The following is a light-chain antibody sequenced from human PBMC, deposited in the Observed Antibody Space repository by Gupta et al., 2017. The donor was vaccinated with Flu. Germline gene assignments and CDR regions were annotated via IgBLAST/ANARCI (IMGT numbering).Light chain of an antibody. CDR2: NNE. Sequence: SVLPQPPSASGTPGQRVTISCSGSTSNIGSNTVNWYQQPPGTAPKLLIYNNEQRPAGVPDRFSGSRAGTAASLAISGRRAEDEADYYGATGDDSLKMVFGGGTKLTVL. CDR3: ATGDDSLKMV. J-gene: IGLJ3*02. CDR1: TSNIGSNT. V-gene: IGLV1-44*01.